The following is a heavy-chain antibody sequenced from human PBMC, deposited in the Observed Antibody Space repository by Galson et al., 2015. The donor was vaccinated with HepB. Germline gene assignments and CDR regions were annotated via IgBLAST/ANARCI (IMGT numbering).Heavy chain of an antibody. V-gene: IGHV3-7*03. CDR3: ASRGSSWYSHGAANWFDP. D-gene: IGHD6-13*01. CDR1: GFTFSSYW. J-gene: IGHJ5*02. Sequence: SLRLSCAASGFTFSSYWMSWVRQAPGKGLEWVANIKQDGSEKYYVDSVKGRFTISRDNARNSLYLQMNSLRAEDTAVYYCASRGSSWYSHGAANWFDPWGQGTLVTVSS. CDR2: IKQDGSEK.